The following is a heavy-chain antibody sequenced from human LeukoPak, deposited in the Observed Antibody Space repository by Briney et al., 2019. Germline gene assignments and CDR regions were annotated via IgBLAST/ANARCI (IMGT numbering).Heavy chain of an antibody. Sequence: GGSLRLSCTASGFTFNTYSMNWVRQAPGKGLEWVSSISRSSSYIYYADSMKGRFTISRDNAKNSLYLQMNSLRAEDTAVYYCARDYSDDYNFDYWGQGTLVTVSS. D-gene: IGHD4/OR15-4a*01. CDR2: ISRSSSYI. V-gene: IGHV3-21*01. J-gene: IGHJ4*02. CDR3: ARDYSDDYNFDY. CDR1: GFTFNTYS.